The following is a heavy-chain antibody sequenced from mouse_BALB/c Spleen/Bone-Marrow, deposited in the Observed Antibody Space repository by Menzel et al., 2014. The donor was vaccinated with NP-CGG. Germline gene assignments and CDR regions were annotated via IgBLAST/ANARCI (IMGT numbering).Heavy chain of an antibody. D-gene: IGHD2-14*01. J-gene: IGHJ3*01. Sequence: QVQLQQSGPELVRPGVSVKISCKGSSYTFTDYAMHWVKQSHAKSLEWFGDISTYYGNANYNQKFKGKSTMTVDKSSSTAYMELARLTSEDSAVYYCTEVGRYDEFAYWGQGTLVTVSA. CDR3: TEVGRYDEFAY. CDR1: SYTFTDYA. CDR2: ISTYYGNA. V-gene: IGHV1-67*01.